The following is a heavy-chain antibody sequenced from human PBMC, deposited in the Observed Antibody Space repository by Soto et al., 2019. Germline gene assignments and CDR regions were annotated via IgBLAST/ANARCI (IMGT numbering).Heavy chain of an antibody. CDR3: ARPGVAGTNYYYGMDV. D-gene: IGHD6-19*01. J-gene: IGHJ6*02. Sequence: PGESLQISCKGSGYSFTSYWISWVRQMPGKGLEWMGRIDPSDSYTNYSPSFQGHVTISADKSISTAYLQWSSLKASDTAMYYCARPGVAGTNYYYGMDVWGQGTTVTVSS. V-gene: IGHV5-10-1*01. CDR1: GYSFTSYW. CDR2: IDPSDSYT.